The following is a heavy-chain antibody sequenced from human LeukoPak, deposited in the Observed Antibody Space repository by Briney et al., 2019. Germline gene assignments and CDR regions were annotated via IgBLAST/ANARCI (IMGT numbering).Heavy chain of an antibody. CDR1: GFTFSSYG. V-gene: IGHV3-30*02. D-gene: IGHD6-6*01. J-gene: IGHJ4*02. Sequence: PGGSLRLSCAASGFTFSSYGMHWVRQAPGKGLEWVAFIRYDGSNKYYADSVRGRFTISRDNSKNTLYLQMNSLRAEDTAVYYCARSGIAARLTRHDYWGQGTLVTVSS. CDR2: IRYDGSNK. CDR3: ARSGIAARLTRHDY.